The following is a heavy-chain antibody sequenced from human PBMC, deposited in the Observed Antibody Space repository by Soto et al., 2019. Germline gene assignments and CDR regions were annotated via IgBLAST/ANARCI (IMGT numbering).Heavy chain of an antibody. CDR2: IVVGSGNT. J-gene: IGHJ3*02. CDR1: GFTFTSSA. CDR3: AALRGHEDCSSTSCPVDAFDI. Sequence: ASVNVSFKASGFTFTSSAVQWVRQARGQRLEWIGWIVVGSGNTNYAQKFQERVTITRDMSTSTAYMELSSLRSEDTAVYYCAALRGHEDCSSTSCPVDAFDIWGQGTMVTVSS. D-gene: IGHD2-2*01. V-gene: IGHV1-58*01.